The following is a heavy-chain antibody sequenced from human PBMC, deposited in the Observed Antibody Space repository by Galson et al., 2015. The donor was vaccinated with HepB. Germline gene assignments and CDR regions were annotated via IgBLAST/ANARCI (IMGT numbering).Heavy chain of an antibody. CDR1: GYTFTSYD. V-gene: IGHV1-8*01. CDR3: ARVGLQENWFDP. CDR2: MNPNSGNT. J-gene: IGHJ5*02. Sequence: SVKVSCKASGYTFTSYDINWVRQATGQGLEWMGWMNPNSGNTGYAQKFQGRVTMTRNTSISTAYMELSSLRSEDTAVYYCARVGLQENWFDPWGQGTLVTVSS.